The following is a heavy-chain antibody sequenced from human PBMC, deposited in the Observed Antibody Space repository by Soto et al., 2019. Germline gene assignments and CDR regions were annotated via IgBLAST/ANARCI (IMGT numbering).Heavy chain of an antibody. D-gene: IGHD2-15*01. CDR1: GFTFSSYG. Sequence: PGGSLRLSCAASGFTFSSYGMHWVRQAPGKGLEWVAVISYDGSNKYYADSVKGRFTISRDNSKNTLYLQMNSLRAEDTAVYYCAKDEYCSGGSCPWGGYYYYYGMDVWGQGTTVTVSS. J-gene: IGHJ6*02. V-gene: IGHV3-30*18. CDR3: AKDEYCSGGSCPWGGYYYYYGMDV. CDR2: ISYDGSNK.